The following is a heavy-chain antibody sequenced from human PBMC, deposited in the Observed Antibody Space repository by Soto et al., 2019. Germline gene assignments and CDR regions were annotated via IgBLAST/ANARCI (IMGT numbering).Heavy chain of an antibody. J-gene: IGHJ4*02. Sequence: SETLSLTCTVSGGSISSGGYYWSWIRQHPGKGLEWIGYIYYSGSTYYNPSLKSRVTISVDTSKNQFSLKLSSVTAADTAVYYCARDRIGSESSTENWGQGTLVTVSS. CDR1: GGSISSGGYY. D-gene: IGHD3-10*01. CDR3: ARDRIGSESSTEN. CDR2: IYYSGST. V-gene: IGHV4-31*03.